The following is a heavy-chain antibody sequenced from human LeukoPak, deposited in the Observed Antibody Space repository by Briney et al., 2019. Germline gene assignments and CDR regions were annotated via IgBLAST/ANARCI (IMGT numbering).Heavy chain of an antibody. V-gene: IGHV3-23*01. CDR1: GLNFRTYA. CDR2: IGTDDTK. Sequence: GGSLRLSCTASGLNFRTYAMSWVRQAPGKGLEWVSSIGTDDTKFYGDSVKGRFTISRDNSKNTMYLQMNSLKTEDTAVYHRANTDPPPYSDGWASPVVYYFDDWGQGTLVTVSS. D-gene: IGHD6-19*01. J-gene: IGHJ4*02. CDR3: ANTDPPPYSDGWASPVVYYFDD.